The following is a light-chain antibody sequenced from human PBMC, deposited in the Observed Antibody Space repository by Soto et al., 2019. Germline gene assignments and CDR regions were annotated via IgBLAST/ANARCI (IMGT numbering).Light chain of an antibody. CDR1: ESISNW. CDR3: QQYDTYWT. CDR2: KAS. V-gene: IGKV1-5*03. J-gene: IGKJ1*01. Sequence: DIQMTQSPSTLSASVGDRVIITCRASESISNWLAWYQQKPGKAPDLLIYKASSLKSGVPLRFSSRGSGTEFTLTINSLQPDDFATYYCQQYDTYWTFGQGTKVDIK.